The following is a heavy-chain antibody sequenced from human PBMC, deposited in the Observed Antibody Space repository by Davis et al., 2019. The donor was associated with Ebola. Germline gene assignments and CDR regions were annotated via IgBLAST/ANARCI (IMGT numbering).Heavy chain of an antibody. CDR2: IWDDGSNK. Sequence: GESLKISCAASGFTLSGYDMNWVRQAPGKGLQWVAVIWDDGSNKYYADSVKGRFTISRDNSKNTLYLQMNSLRPEDTAVYYCAKVGQMKWNFRYAMDVWGQGTTVTVS. CDR3: AKVGQMKWNFRYAMDV. CDR1: GFTLSGYD. V-gene: IGHV3-33*06. J-gene: IGHJ6*02. D-gene: IGHD1-7*01.